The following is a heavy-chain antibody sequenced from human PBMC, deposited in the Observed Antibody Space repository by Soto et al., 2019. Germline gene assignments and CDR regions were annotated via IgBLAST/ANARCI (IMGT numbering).Heavy chain of an antibody. V-gene: IGHV4-30-4*01. D-gene: IGHD3-22*01. J-gene: IGHJ5*02. CDR1: GGSISSGDYY. CDR2: IYYSGST. Sequence: QVQLQESGPGLVKPSQTLSLTCTVSGGSISSGDYYWSWIRQPPGKGLEWIGYIYYSGSTYYNPSLKSRVTISVDTSKNQFSLKLSSVTAADTAVYYCARAGDYYDSSGYLNWFDPWGQGTLVTVSS. CDR3: ARAGDYYDSSGYLNWFDP.